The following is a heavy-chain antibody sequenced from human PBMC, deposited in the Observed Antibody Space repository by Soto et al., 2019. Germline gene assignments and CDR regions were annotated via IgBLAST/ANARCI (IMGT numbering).Heavy chain of an antibody. CDR2: ISSSGSTI. D-gene: IGHD3-22*01. CDR1: GFTSRDYY. J-gene: IGHJ3*02. V-gene: IGHV3-11*01. Sequence: PGGSLRPSCAASGFTSRDYYMSWISQAPGTGLGWASFISSSGSTIYYADSGKGRFTISRDTANNALYLQMNSLRAEDTAVYYCARYVPYITMIVVVINHGDAFDIWGQVTMITVSS. CDR3: ARYVPYITMIVVVINHGDAFDI.